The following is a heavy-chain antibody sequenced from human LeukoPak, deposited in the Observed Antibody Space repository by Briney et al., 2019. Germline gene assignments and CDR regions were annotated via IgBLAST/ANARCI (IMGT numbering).Heavy chain of an antibody. V-gene: IGHV3-30*18. D-gene: IGHD6-19*01. CDR3: AKDQIAVAGRYFDS. J-gene: IGHJ4*02. Sequence: PGGSLRLSCAASGFTFSSYGMHWVRQAPGKGLEWVAVISYDGSNKYYADSVKGRFTISRDNSKNTLYLQMNSLRAEDTDVYYCAKDQIAVAGRYFDSWGQGTLVTVSS. CDR1: GFTFSSYG. CDR2: ISYDGSNK.